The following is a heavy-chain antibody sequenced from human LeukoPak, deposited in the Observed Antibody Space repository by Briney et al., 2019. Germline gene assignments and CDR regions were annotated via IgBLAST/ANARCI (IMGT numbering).Heavy chain of an antibody. CDR1: GCTFTSYG. CDR3: ARWGPQYYYDSSGYYLFDY. Sequence: ASVKVSCKASGCTFTSYGISWVRQAPGQGLEWMGWISAYNGNTNYAQKLQGRVTMTTDTSTSTAYMELRSLRSDDTAVYYCARWGPQYYYDSSGYYLFDYWGQGTLVTVSS. J-gene: IGHJ4*02. D-gene: IGHD3-22*01. CDR2: ISAYNGNT. V-gene: IGHV1-18*01.